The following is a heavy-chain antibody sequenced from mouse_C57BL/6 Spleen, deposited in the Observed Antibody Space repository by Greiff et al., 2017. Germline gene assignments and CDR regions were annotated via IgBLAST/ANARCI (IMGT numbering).Heavy chain of an antibody. J-gene: IGHJ3*01. V-gene: IGHV5-4*01. CDR2: ISDGGSYT. CDR1: GFTFSSYA. CDR3: ARDRRGPNWFAY. Sequence: EVKLMESGGGLVKPGGSLKLSCAASGFTFSSYAMSWVRQTPEKRLAWVATISDGGSYTYYPDDVKGRFTISRDNAKNKLYLQMSHLKSEDTAMYYCARDRRGPNWFAYWGQGTLVTVSA.